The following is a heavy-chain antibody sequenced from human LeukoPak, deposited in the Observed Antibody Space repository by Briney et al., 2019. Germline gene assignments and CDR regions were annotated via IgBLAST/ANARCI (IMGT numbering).Heavy chain of an antibody. CDR3: TRVPYYYDSSGSNGFDY. Sequence: SQTLSLTCTVSGGSISSGDYYWSWIRQPPGKGLEWIGYIYYSGSTYYNPSLKSRVTISVDTSKNQFSLKLSSVTAADTAVYYCTRVPYYYDSSGSNGFDYWGQGTLVTVSS. CDR2: IYYSGST. J-gene: IGHJ4*02. CDR1: GGSISSGDYY. D-gene: IGHD3-22*01. V-gene: IGHV4-30-4*01.